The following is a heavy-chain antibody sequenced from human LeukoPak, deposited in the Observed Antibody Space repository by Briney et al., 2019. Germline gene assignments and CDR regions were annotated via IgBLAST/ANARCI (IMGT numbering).Heavy chain of an antibody. D-gene: IGHD1-26*01. CDR2: ISSSSSYI. CDR1: GFTFSSYS. J-gene: IGHJ4*02. V-gene: IGHV3-21*01. Sequence: GGSLRLSCAASGFTFSSYSMNWVRQAPGKGLEWVSSISSSSSYIYYADSVKGRFTISRDNAKNSLYLQMNSLRAEDTAVYYCARAGATGPSYFDYWGQGTLVTVSS. CDR3: ARAGATGPSYFDY.